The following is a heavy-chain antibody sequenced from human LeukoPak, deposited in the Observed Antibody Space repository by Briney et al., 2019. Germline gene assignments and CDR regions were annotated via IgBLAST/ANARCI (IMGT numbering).Heavy chain of an antibody. CDR1: GFSFNTDS. J-gene: IGHJ3*02. CDR2: ISSSGSTI. Sequence: PGGSLRLSCAASGFSFNTDSMDWVRQAPGNELQWVSYISSSGSTIYYADSVKGRFTISRDNAKNSLYLQMNTLRAEDTAVYYCARDLGDYGDPWDAFDIWGQETIATVSS. V-gene: IGHV3-48*04. D-gene: IGHD4-17*01. CDR3: ARDLGDYGDPWDAFDI.